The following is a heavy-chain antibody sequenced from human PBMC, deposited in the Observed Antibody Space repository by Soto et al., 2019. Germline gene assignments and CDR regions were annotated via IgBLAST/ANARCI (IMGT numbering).Heavy chain of an antibody. CDR3: ARALGYSSGWYGEPDAFDI. CDR2: ISSSSSYI. CDR1: GFTFSSYS. J-gene: IGHJ3*02. V-gene: IGHV3-21*01. D-gene: IGHD6-19*01. Sequence: PGGSLRLSCAASGFTFSSYSMNWVRQAPGKGLEWVSSISSSSSYIYYADSVKGRFTISRDNAKNSLYLQMNSLRAEDTAVYYCARALGYSSGWYGEPDAFDIWGQGTMVTVSS.